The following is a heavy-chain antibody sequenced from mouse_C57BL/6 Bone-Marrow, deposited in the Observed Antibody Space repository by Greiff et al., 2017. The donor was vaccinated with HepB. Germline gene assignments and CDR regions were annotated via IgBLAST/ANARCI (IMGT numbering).Heavy chain of an antibody. V-gene: IGHV5-17*01. Sequence: EVQVVESGGGLVKPGGSLKLSCAASGFTFSDYGMHWVRQAPEKGLEWVAYISSGSSTIYYADTVKGLFTISRDNAKNTLFLQMTSLRSEDTAMYYCARGTAYWGQGTLVTVSA. CDR3: ARGTAY. J-gene: IGHJ3*01. CDR1: GFTFSDYG. CDR2: ISSGSSTI.